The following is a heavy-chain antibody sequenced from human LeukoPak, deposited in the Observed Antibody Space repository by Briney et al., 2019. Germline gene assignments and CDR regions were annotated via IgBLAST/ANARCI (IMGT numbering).Heavy chain of an antibody. J-gene: IGHJ4*02. CDR2: IYYSGST. CDR3: ARDEGTYYYDSSGSFDY. V-gene: IGHV4-39*07. Sequence: SETLSLTCTVSGGSISSSSYYWGWIRQPPGKGLEWIGSIYYSGSTYYNPSLKSRVTISVDTSKNQFSLKLSSVTAADTAVYYCARDEGTYYYDSSGSFDYWGQGTLVTVSS. CDR1: GGSISSSSYY. D-gene: IGHD3-22*01.